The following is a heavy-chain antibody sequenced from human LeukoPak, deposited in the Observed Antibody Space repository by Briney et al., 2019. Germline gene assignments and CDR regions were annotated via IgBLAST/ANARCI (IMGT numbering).Heavy chain of an antibody. J-gene: IGHJ4*02. CDR2: INSDGSST. CDR1: GFTFSTYA. CDR3: ASSRLIAAAGIGY. V-gene: IGHV3-74*01. D-gene: IGHD6-13*01. Sequence: GGSLRLSCAASGFTFSTYAMAWVRQAPGKGLVWVSRINSDGSSTSYADSVKGRFTISRDNAKNTLYLQMNSLRAEDTAVYYCASSRLIAAAGIGYWGQGTLVTVSS.